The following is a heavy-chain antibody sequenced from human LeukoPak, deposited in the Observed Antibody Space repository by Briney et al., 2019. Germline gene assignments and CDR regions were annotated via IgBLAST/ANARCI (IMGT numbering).Heavy chain of an antibody. J-gene: IGHJ4*02. Sequence: GGSLRLSCAASGFTFSSYGMHWVRQAPGKGLEWVAFIRYDGSNKYYADSVKGRFTISRDNSKNTLYLQMNSLRAEDTAVYYCAKEGYCSGGSCYVFDYWGQGTLVTVSS. D-gene: IGHD2-15*01. CDR3: AKEGYCSGGSCYVFDY. CDR2: IRYDGSNK. CDR1: GFTFSSYG. V-gene: IGHV3-30*02.